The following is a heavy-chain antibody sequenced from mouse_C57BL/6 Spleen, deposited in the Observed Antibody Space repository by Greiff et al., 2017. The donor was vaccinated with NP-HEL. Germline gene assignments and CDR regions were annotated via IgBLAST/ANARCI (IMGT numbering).Heavy chain of an antibody. CDR1: GYAFSSSW. CDR3: ARNYGSSYGGFAY. J-gene: IGHJ3*01. CDR2: IYPGDGDT. D-gene: IGHD1-1*01. Sequence: VKLQESGPELVKPGASVKISCKASGYAFSSSWMNWVKQRPGKGLEWIGRIYPGDGDTNYNGKFKGKATLTADKSSSTAYMQLSSLTSDDSAVYFCARNYGSSYGGFAYWGQGTLVTVSA. V-gene: IGHV1-82*01.